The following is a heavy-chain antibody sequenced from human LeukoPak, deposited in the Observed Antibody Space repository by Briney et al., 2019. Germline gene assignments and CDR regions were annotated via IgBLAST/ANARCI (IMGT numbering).Heavy chain of an antibody. Sequence: PGGSLRLSCAASGFTFSSHWMSWVRQAPGKGLEWVALITADGSEKYYVDSVKGRFTISRDNAKNSLYLQMNSLRAEDTAVYYCARPRYGGAFDIWGQGTMVTVSS. CDR2: ITADGSEK. CDR1: GFTFSSHW. D-gene: IGHD5-12*01. V-gene: IGHV3-7*01. J-gene: IGHJ3*02. CDR3: ARPRYGGAFDI.